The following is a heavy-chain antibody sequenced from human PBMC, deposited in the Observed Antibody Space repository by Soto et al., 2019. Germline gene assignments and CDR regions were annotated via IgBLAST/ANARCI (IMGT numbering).Heavy chain of an antibody. D-gene: IGHD1-1*01. Sequence: QVHLVQSGAEVKKPGASVKVSCKASGYTFTSYGITWVRQAPGQGLEWMGWISAHNGNTDYAQKLQGRVIVTRDTSTSTAYMELRSLISDDTAVYYCARGRYGDYWGQGALVTLSS. CDR2: ISAHNGNT. J-gene: IGHJ4*02. V-gene: IGHV1-18*01. CDR3: ARGRYGDY. CDR1: GYTFTSYG.